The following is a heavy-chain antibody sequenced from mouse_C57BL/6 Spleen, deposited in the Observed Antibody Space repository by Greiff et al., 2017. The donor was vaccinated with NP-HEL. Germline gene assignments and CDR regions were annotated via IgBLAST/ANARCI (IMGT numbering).Heavy chain of an antibody. V-gene: IGHV1-55*01. CDR2: IYPGSGST. Sequence: VQLQQSGAELVKPGASVKMSCKASGYTFTSYWITWVKQRPGQGLEWIGDIYPGSGSTNYNEKFKSKATLTVDTSSSTAYMQLSSLTSEDSAVYYCARNWNGNYVAWFAYWGQGTLVTVSA. D-gene: IGHD2-1*01. CDR3: ARNWNGNYVAWFAY. J-gene: IGHJ3*01. CDR1: GYTFTSYW.